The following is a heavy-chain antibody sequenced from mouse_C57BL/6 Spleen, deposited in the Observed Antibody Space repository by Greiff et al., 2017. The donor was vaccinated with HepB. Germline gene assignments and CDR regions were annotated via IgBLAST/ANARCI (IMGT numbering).Heavy chain of an antibody. D-gene: IGHD2-5*01. CDR3: ARDYSNYGGYFDY. V-gene: IGHV5-17*01. J-gene: IGHJ2*01. Sequence: EVKVEESGGGLVKPGGSLKLSCAASGFTFSDYGMHWVRQAPEKGLEWVAYISSGSSTIYYADTVKGRFTISRDNAKNTLFLQMTSLRSEDTAMYYCARDYSNYGGYFDYWGQGTTLTVSS. CDR1: GFTFSDYG. CDR2: ISSGSSTI.